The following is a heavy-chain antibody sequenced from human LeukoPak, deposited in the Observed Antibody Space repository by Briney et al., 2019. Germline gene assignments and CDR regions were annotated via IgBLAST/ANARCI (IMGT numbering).Heavy chain of an antibody. CDR2: IRSTPDGGAP. CDR1: GFTFISSW. J-gene: IGHJ4*02. V-gene: IGHV3-15*01. CDR3: ATDLHFGYCTATSCANY. D-gene: IGHD2-2*03. Sequence: GGSLRLSCAASGFTFISSWMTWVRQAPWKGLEGVGRIRSTPDGGAPDYVAPVKVRFTISRDDSKNTLYLQMSSLRTEDTVVYYCATDLHFGYCTATSCANYWGQGTLVTVSS.